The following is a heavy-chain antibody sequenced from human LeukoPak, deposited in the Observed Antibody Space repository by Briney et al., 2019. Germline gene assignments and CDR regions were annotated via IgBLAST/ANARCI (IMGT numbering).Heavy chain of an antibody. Sequence: GGSLRLSCAASGFTFSSYGMHWVRQAPGKGLEWVAVIWYDGSNKYYADSVKGRFTISRDNSKNTLYLQMNSLRAEDTAVYYCARRRIGYGMDVWGQGTTVTVSS. CDR3: ARRRIGYGMDV. J-gene: IGHJ6*02. D-gene: IGHD3-16*02. CDR1: GFTFSSYG. V-gene: IGHV3-33*01. CDR2: IWYDGSNK.